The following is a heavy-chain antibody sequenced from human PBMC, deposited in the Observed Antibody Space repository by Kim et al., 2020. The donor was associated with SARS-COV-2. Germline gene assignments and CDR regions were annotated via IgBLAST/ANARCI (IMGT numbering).Heavy chain of an antibody. D-gene: IGHD3-9*01. J-gene: IGHJ6*02. CDR2: ISYDGSNK. Sequence: GGSLRLSCAASGFTFSSYGMHWVRQAPGKGLEWVAVISYDGSNKYYADSVKGRFTISRDNSKNTLYLQMNSLRAEDTAVYYCAKDRGIRYLDWSPFYGMDVWGQGTTVTVSS. V-gene: IGHV3-30*18. CDR1: GFTFSSYG. CDR3: AKDRGIRYLDWSPFYGMDV.